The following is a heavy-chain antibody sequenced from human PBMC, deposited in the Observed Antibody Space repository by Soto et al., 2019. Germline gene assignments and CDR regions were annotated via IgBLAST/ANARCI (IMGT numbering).Heavy chain of an antibody. CDR2: IKDGGLT. CDR1: GGSLSGYY. Sequence: QVQLQQWGAGLLKPSETLSLTCVVYGGSLSGYYWSWIRQPPGKGLESIGEIKDGGLTNYSPSLKSRATISVDTPKNQLSLKLQSVTAADTAVYYCARGQEGVVATHWDQGTLVTVSS. D-gene: IGHD2-15*01. CDR3: ARGQEGVVATH. V-gene: IGHV4-34*01. J-gene: IGHJ4*02.